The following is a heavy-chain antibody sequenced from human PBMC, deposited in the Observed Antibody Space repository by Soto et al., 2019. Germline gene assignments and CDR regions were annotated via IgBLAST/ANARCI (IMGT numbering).Heavy chain of an antibody. J-gene: IGHJ4*02. D-gene: IGHD2-15*01. CDR3: ARRYCSGGSCYSGFDY. V-gene: IGHV5-51*01. CDR1: GYSFTSYW. CDR2: IYPGDSDT. Sequence: PGESLKISCKGSGYSFTSYWIGWVRQMPGKGLEWMGIIYPGDSDTRYSPSFQGQVSISADRSISTAYLQWSSLKASGTAMYYCARRYCSGGSCYSGFDYWGQGTLVTVS.